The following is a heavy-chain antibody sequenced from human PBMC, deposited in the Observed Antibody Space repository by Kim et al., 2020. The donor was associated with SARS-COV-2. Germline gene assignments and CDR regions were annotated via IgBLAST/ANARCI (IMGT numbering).Heavy chain of an antibody. CDR2: INPSDIST. Sequence: ASVKVSCKASGYTFISYHMHWVRQAPGQGLEWMGIINPSDISTTFAQRFQGRVTMTRDTSTSTVYMELSSLRSEDTAVYYCARAAGWWAVDYWGQGTLVTVSS. CDR3: ARAAGWWAVDY. V-gene: IGHV1-46*01. CDR1: GYTFISYH. J-gene: IGHJ4*02. D-gene: IGHD2-15*01.